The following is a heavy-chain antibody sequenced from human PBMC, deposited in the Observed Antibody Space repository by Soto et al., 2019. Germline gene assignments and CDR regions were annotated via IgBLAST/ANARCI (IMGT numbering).Heavy chain of an antibody. J-gene: IGHJ4*02. D-gene: IGHD6-19*01. V-gene: IGHV1-69*01. CDR2: IIPIFGTT. Sequence: QVQLVQSGAEVKKPGSSVKVSCKASGGTFSSYPLSWVRQAPEQGLERVGGIIPIFGTTKYAQKFQGRVTIIADESTTTAYMELSSLRSEDTAVYYCAMIDYSSGSDYWGQGTLVTVSS. CDR3: AMIDYSSGSDY. CDR1: GGTFSSYP.